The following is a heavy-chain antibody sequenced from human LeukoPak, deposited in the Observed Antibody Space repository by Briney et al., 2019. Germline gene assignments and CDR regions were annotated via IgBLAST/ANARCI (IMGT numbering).Heavy chain of an antibody. V-gene: IGHV4-59*01. J-gene: IGHJ4*02. D-gene: IGHD3-10*01. CDR2: IYYSGST. CDR3: AREDYYGGFGY. CDR1: GGSISSYY. Sequence: SETLSLTCTVSGGSISSYYWSWIRQPPGKGLEWIGYIYYSGSTNYNPSLKSRVTISVDTSKNQFPLKLSSVTAADTAVYYCAREDYYGGFGYWGQGTLVTVSS.